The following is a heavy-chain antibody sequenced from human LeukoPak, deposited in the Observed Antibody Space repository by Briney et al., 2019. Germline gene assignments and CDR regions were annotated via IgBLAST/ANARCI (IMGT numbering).Heavy chain of an antibody. V-gene: IGHV4-59*01. D-gene: IGHD5-18*01. CDR1: GGSISSYY. Sequence: SETLSLTCTVSGGSISSYYWSWIRQPPGKGLEWIGYIYYSGSTNYNPSLKSRVTISVDTSKNQFSLKLSSVTAADTAVYYCARDLRTTWDKAMVTTWFDPWGQGTLVTVSS. CDR2: IYYSGST. J-gene: IGHJ5*02. CDR3: ARDLRTTWDKAMVTTWFDP.